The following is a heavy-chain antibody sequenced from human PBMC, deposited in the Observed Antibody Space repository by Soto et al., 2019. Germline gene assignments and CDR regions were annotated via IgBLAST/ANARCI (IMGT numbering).Heavy chain of an antibody. V-gene: IGHV4-30-4*01. CDR2: ISNSGST. CDR1: GGSVTSDEDY. D-gene: IGHD3-10*01. J-gene: IGHJ4*02. CDR3: ATERGSTYGYFDH. Sequence: SETLSLTCTVSGGSVTSDEDYWTWIRQSPGKGREWIGYISNSGSTGYNPSLETRLSMSVDRSKNQFTLRLNSVTAADTAVYFCATERGSTYGYFDHWRQGTQVTVSS.